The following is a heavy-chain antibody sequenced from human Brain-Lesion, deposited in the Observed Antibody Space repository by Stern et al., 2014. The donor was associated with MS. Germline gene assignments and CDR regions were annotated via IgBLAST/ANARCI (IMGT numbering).Heavy chain of an antibody. D-gene: IGHD1-14*01. V-gene: IGHV3-9*01. J-gene: IGHJ4*02. CDR1: GFTFDDYA. Sequence: EVQLEESGGDLVQPGRSLRLSCAAFGFTFDDYAMHWVRQAPGKGLECVAGISWNSGTIGYADSVKGRFTTSRDNAYSSLYLQMNSLRPEDTALYYCARDITGSSAYFAYWGQGTLVTVSS. CDR3: ARDITGSSAYFAY. CDR2: ISWNSGTI.